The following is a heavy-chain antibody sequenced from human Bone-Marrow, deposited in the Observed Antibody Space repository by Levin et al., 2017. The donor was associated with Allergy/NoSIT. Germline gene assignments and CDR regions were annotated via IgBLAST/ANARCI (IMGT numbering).Heavy chain of an antibody. CDR1: GFTFDDYA. J-gene: IGHJ6*02. CDR2: ISWNSGSI. Sequence: SLRLSCAASGFTFDDYAMHWVRQAPGKGLEWVSGISWNSGSIGYADSVKGRFTISRDNAKNSLYLQMNSLRAEDTALYYCAKDTGVYSSSWYPAYYYYYGMDVWGQGTTVTVSS. V-gene: IGHV3-9*01. CDR3: AKDTGVYSSSWYPAYYYYYGMDV. D-gene: IGHD6-13*01.